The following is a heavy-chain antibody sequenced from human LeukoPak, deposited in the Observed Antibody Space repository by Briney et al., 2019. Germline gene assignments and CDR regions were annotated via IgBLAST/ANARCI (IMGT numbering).Heavy chain of an antibody. D-gene: IGHD6-6*01. CDR2: IWYDGSNK. Sequence: PGGSLRLSCAASGFTFSSYGMHWVRQAPGKGLEWVAVIWYDGSNKYYADSVKGRFTISRDNSKNTLYLQMNSLRAEDTAVYYCAKLYSSSSADAFDIWGQGTMVTVSS. CDR3: AKLYSSSSADAFDI. CDR1: GFTFSSYG. V-gene: IGHV3-33*06. J-gene: IGHJ3*02.